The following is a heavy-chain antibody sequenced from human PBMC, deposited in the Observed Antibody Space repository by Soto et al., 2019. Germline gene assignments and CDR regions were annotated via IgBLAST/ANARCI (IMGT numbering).Heavy chain of an antibody. Sequence: EVQLVESGGGLVQPGGSLRLSCAASGFTFSRYAMHWVRQAPGKGLQYVSAISSNGGSTDYANSVKGRFTISRDTSKNTLYLQMGSLRAEDMAVYYYARGGRGYEFDCWGQGTLVTVSS. D-gene: IGHD5-12*01. V-gene: IGHV3-64*01. CDR1: GFTFSRYA. J-gene: IGHJ4*02. CDR2: ISSNGGST. CDR3: ARGGRGYEFDC.